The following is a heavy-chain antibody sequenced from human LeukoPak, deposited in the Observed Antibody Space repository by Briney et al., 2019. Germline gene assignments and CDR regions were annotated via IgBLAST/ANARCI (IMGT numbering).Heavy chain of an antibody. CDR1: GFTFSSYW. V-gene: IGHV3-74*01. J-gene: IGHJ5*02. CDR2: IDGDGSST. CDR3: ARELMSGGFDP. D-gene: IGHD1-26*01. Sequence: GGSLRLSCAASGFTFSSYWMQWVRHAPGKGLVWVSRIDGDGSSTNYADSVKGRFTISRDNAKNTLYLQMNSLRAEDTAVYYCARELMSGGFDPWGQGTLVTVSS.